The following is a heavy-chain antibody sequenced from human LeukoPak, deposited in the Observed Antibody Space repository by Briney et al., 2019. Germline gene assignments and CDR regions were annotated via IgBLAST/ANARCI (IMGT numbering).Heavy chain of an antibody. CDR1: GGTFSSYA. Sequence: GVSVKVSCKASGGTFSSYAISWMRQAPGQGLEWMGRIIPILGIANYAQKFQGRVTITADKSTSTAYMELSSLRSEDTAVYYCARFHCSGGSCYADYWGQGTLVTVSS. J-gene: IGHJ4*02. CDR3: ARFHCSGGSCYADY. CDR2: IIPILGIA. D-gene: IGHD2-15*01. V-gene: IGHV1-69*04.